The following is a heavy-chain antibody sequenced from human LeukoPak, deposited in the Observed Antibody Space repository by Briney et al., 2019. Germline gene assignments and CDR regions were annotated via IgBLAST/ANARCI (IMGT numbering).Heavy chain of an antibody. CDR2: INHSGST. J-gene: IGHJ4*02. D-gene: IGHD3-10*02. Sequence: PSETLSLTCAVYGGSFSGYYWSWIRQPPGKGLEWIGEINHSGSTNYNPSLKSRVTISVDTSKNQFSLKLSSVTAADTAVYYCARHYYGRSDYWGQGTLVTASS. V-gene: IGHV4-34*01. CDR3: ARHYYGRSDY. CDR1: GGSFSGYY.